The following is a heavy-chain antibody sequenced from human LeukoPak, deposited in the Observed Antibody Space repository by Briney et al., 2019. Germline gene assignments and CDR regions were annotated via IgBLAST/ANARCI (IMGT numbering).Heavy chain of an antibody. CDR2: IRADGSDK. J-gene: IGHJ4*02. CDR1: GFTFRINA. V-gene: IGHV3-30*02. D-gene: IGHD2-8*02. CDR3: AKDGVTGGLYYFDY. Sequence: PGGSLRLSCAASGFTFRINAMHWVRQAPGKGLEWVAFIRADGSDKYYADSVKGRFTISRDNSKNTLYLQMNSLRTEDTGIYYCAKDGVTGGLYYFDYWGQGTLVTVSS.